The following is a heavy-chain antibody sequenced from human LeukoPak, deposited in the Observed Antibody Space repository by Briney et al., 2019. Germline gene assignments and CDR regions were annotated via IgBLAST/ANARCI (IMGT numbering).Heavy chain of an antibody. V-gene: IGHV3-15*01. CDR2: IKSKTDGGTT. CDR3: TTGPFDYYGSASYLANGMDV. Sequence: GGSLRLSCAASGFTFTNAWMSWVRQAPGKGLEWVGRIKSKTDGGTTDYSAPVKGRFAISRDDSKTTLYLKMNSLKTEDTAVYYCTTGPFDYYGSASYLANGMDVWGQGTTVTVSS. J-gene: IGHJ6*02. CDR1: GFTFTNAW. D-gene: IGHD3-10*01.